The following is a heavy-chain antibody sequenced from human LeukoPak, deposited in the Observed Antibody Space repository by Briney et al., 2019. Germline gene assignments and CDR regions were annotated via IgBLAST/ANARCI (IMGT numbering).Heavy chain of an antibody. Sequence: GGSLRLSCAAPGFTFSSYGMSWVRQAPGKGLEWVSAISGSGGSTYYADSVKGRFTISRDNSKNTLYLQMNSLRVEDTAIYYCAKDPSSWTFDYWGQGTLVTVSS. CDR1: GFTFSSYG. CDR3: AKDPSSWTFDY. D-gene: IGHD6-13*01. J-gene: IGHJ4*02. V-gene: IGHV3-23*01. CDR2: ISGSGGST.